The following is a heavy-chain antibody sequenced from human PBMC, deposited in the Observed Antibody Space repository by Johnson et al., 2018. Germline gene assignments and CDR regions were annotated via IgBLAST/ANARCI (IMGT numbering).Heavy chain of an antibody. D-gene: IGHD1-26*01. Sequence: QVQLQESGPGLVKPSETLSLTCTVSGGSVSSGSYYWSWIRQPPGKGLEWIGYIYYSGSTNYNPSLKSRVTISVDTSKNQFSLKLSSVTAADTAVYYCARESSYSDAFDIWGQGTMVTVSS. CDR2: IYYSGST. V-gene: IGHV4-61*01. CDR1: GGSVSSGSYY. CDR3: ARESSYSDAFDI. J-gene: IGHJ3*02.